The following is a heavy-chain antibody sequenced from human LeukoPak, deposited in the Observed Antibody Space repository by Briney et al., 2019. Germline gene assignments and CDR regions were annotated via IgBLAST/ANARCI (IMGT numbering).Heavy chain of an antibody. CDR3: ARDHYSDSSGYFGY. V-gene: IGHV4-4*07. J-gene: IGHJ4*02. Sequence: SETLSLTCTVSGGSISTYYWSWIRQPAEKGLEWIGRIYTTGSTYYNPSLKSQVTMSVDTPKNQFSLKLSSVTAADTAVYYCARDHYSDSSGYFGYWGQGILVTVSS. D-gene: IGHD3-22*01. CDR2: IYTTGST. CDR1: GGSISTYY.